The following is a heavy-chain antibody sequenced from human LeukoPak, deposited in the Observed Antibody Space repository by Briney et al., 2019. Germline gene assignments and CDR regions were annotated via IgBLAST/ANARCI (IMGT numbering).Heavy chain of an antibody. CDR2: VSAEGGRR. V-gene: IGHV3-30*05. CDR3: VRDLTSHYSFDR. CDR1: GFTFSSYG. Sequence: GGSLRLSCAASGFTFSSYGMHWVRRPPGKGLEWVAFVSAEGGRRYYADSVKGRFTISRDDSKNSLYLQTNSLRAEDTALYYCVRDLTSHYSFDRWGRGALVTVSS. D-gene: IGHD4-11*01. J-gene: IGHJ4*02.